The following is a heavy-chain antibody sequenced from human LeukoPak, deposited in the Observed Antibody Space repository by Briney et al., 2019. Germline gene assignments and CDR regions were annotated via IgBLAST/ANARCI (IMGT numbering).Heavy chain of an antibody. CDR2: ISSSSSDI. J-gene: IGHJ3*02. Sequence: GESLRLSCTVSGFTLSSYAMNWVRRAPGQGLEWVSSISSSSSDIYYTDSVKGRFTISRDNARNSLYLQMNSLIAEDASLLYCVTDYGGSSGAFDIWGHGTMVTVSS. D-gene: IGHD4-23*01. CDR1: GFTLSSYA. CDR3: VTDYGGSSGAFDI. V-gene: IGHV3-21*01.